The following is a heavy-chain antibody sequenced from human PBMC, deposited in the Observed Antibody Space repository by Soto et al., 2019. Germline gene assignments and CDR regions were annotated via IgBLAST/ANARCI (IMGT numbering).Heavy chain of an antibody. V-gene: IGHV3-7*01. J-gene: IGHJ6*02. Sequence: EVQLVESGGGLVQPGGSLRLSCAASGFTFSRYWMSWVRQAPGKGLEWVADIKQDGNEKYYVDSVKGRFTISRDNAKNSLYRQMNSLRAEDTAVYYCARGCSASSYPCEHYGRDVWGQESTGTVSS. D-gene: IGHD4-4*01. CDR2: IKQDGNEK. CDR1: GFTFSRYW. CDR3: ARGCSASSYPCEHYGRDV.